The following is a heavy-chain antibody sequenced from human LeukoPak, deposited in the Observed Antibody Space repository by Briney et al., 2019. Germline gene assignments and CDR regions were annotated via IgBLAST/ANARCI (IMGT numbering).Heavy chain of an antibody. CDR2: ISITSGHI. CDR3: ARGDTVLQEDDALDV. CDR1: GFVSTTYA. V-gene: IGHV3-21*01. J-gene: IGHJ3*01. D-gene: IGHD2-8*01. Sequence: GGSLRDSCAASGFVSTTYAMNWVCQAPGKGLEWVSSISITSGHIYYADSLRGRFTVSRDNAKNSLYLQLNSLRAEDTAVYYCARGDTVLQEDDALDVWGRRTMVTVSS.